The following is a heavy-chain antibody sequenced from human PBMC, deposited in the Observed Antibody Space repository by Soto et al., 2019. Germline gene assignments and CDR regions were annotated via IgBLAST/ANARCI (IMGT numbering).Heavy chain of an antibody. CDR3: ARFCISTSCYLSDAWLDY. D-gene: IGHD2-2*01. V-gene: IGHV3-30-3*01. J-gene: IGHJ4*02. CDR1: GFTFSSYA. Sequence: LRLSCAASGFTFSSYAMHWVRQAPGKGLEWVAVISYDGSNKYYADSVKGRFTISRDNSKNTLYLQMNSLRAEDTAVYYCARFCISTSCYLSDAWLDYWGQGTLVTVSS. CDR2: ISYDGSNK.